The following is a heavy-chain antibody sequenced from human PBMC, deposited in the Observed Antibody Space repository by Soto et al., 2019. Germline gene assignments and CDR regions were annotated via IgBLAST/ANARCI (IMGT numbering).Heavy chain of an antibody. D-gene: IGHD6-13*01. CDR3: ARGEAARYYHGMDV. Sequence: QVQLVQSGAEVKKPGSSVKVSCKASGGTFSSYGISWVRQAPGQGLEWMGGIIPIFGTANYAQKFQGRVTITADEXPSTAYMELSSLRSEDTAVHYCARGEAARYYHGMDVWGQGTTVTVSS. V-gene: IGHV1-69*12. CDR2: IIPIFGTA. CDR1: GGTFSSYG. J-gene: IGHJ6*02.